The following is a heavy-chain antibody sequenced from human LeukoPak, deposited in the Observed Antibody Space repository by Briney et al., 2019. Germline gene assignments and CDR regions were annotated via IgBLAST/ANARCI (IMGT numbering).Heavy chain of an antibody. V-gene: IGHV3-23*01. CDR2: ISASADNT. Sequence: PGGSLRLSCAASGITFSNYAMIWVRQAPGKGLEWVSGISASADNTYYADSMKGRFTISRGNFKNTLYLQMNSLRVEDTALYYCAKDPSPGGYFDGSDYYEDYWGQGTLVTVSS. CDR1: GITFSNYA. D-gene: IGHD3-22*01. CDR3: AKDPSPGGYFDGSDYYEDY. J-gene: IGHJ4*02.